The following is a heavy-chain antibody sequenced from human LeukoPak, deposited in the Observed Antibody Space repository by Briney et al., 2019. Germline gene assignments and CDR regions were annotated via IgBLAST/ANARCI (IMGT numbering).Heavy chain of an antibody. J-gene: IGHJ5*02. CDR3: ARDLNGGYNP. D-gene: IGHD5-12*01. V-gene: IGHV3-21*01. CDR2: ISSSSSYI. CDR1: GFTFSSYS. Sequence: GGSLRLSCAASGFTFSSYSMNWVRQAPGEGLEWVSSISSSSSYIYYADSVKGRFTISRDNAKNSLYLQMNSLRAEDTAVYYCARDLNGGYNPWGQGTLVTVSS.